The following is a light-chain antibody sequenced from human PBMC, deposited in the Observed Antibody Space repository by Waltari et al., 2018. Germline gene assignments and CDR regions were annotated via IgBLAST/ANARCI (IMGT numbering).Light chain of an antibody. V-gene: IGLV2-23*01. CDR1: SSDVGSYNL. Sequence: QSALTQPASVSGSPGPSITISCTGTSSDVGSYNLVSWYHKHPGKAPKLLIYEGSKRPSGVPIRFSGSKSGNTASLTISGLQAEYEADYYCCSYAGSSSWVFGGGTKLTVL. CDR3: CSYAGSSSWV. CDR2: EGS. J-gene: IGLJ3*02.